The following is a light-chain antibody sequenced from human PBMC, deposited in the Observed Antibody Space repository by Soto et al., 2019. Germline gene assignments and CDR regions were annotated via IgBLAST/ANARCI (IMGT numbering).Light chain of an antibody. CDR1: QSISVTC. CDR3: QHYGISPPWT. CDR2: GAS. J-gene: IGKJ1*01. V-gene: IGKV3-20*01. Sequence: EIVLTQSPGTLSLSPGERATLSCRASQSISVTCLAWYQQKPGRAPRILIYGASNRATGIPDRFSGSGSGTDFTLTISRLEPEDFAVYYCQHYGISPPWTFGQGTKVEIK.